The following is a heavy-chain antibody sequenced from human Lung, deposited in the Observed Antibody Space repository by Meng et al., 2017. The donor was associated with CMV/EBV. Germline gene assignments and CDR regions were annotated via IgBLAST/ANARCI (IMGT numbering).Heavy chain of an antibody. V-gene: IGHV4-4*02. D-gene: IGHD3-10*01. Sequence: QVKLGGSGPALVKPSGTLSLTWPVSGDSITNHNWWAWVRQPPGKGLEWIGEIPHRGSSAYNPSLKSRVSMSIDKSKNQFSLKLTSVTAADTAVYHCLRRSGGSVWGQGTLVTVSS. CDR1: GDSITNHNW. CDR3: LRRSGGSV. J-gene: IGHJ1*01. CDR2: IPHRGSS.